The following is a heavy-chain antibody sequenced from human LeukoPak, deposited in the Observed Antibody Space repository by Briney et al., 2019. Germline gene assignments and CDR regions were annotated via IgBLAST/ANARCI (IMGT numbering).Heavy chain of an antibody. D-gene: IGHD4-17*01. V-gene: IGHV3-23*01. Sequence: GGSLRLSCAASGFTFSSYWMHWVRQAPGKGLEWVSAISGSGGSTYYADSVKGRFTISRDNSKNTLYLQMNSLRAEDTAVYYCAKATDYGDYGSYTHWGQGTLVTVSS. J-gene: IGHJ4*02. CDR3: AKATDYGDYGSYTH. CDR1: GFTFSSYW. CDR2: ISGSGGST.